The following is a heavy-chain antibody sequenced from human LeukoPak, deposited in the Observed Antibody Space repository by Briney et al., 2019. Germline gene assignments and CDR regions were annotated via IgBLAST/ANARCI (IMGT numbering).Heavy chain of an antibody. CDR3: ARGGSSWYRFYYGMDV. CDR1: GFTFSSYW. D-gene: IGHD6-13*01. V-gene: IGHV4-39*07. CDR2: IYYSGST. J-gene: IGHJ6*02. Sequence: GSLRLSCAASGFTFSSYWMSWVRQAPGKGLEWIGSIYYSGSTYYNPSLKSRVTISVDTSKNQFSLKLSSVTAADTAVYYCARGGSSWYRFYYGMDVWGQGTTVTVSS.